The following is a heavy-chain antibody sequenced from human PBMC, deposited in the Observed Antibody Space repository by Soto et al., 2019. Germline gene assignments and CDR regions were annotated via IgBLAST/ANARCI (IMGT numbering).Heavy chain of an antibody. J-gene: IGHJ5*02. CDR2: ISSSGSTI. V-gene: IGHV3-11*01. CDR1: GFTFSDYY. CDR3: ARDPRPEYCSSTSCYTPGWFDP. D-gene: IGHD2-2*02. Sequence: QVQLVESGGGLVKPGGSLRLSCAASGFTFSDYYMSWIRQAPGKGLEWVSYISSSGSTIYYADSVKGRFTISRDNAKNSLYLQMNSLRAEDTAVYYCARDPRPEYCSSTSCYTPGWFDPWGQGTLVTVSS.